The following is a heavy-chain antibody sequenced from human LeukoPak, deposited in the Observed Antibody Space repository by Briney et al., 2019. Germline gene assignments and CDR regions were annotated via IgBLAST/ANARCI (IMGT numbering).Heavy chain of an antibody. Sequence: GGSLRLSCAASGFTFSSYDMHWVRQAPGKGLEWVAVISYDGSNRYHADSVKGRFTISRDNSKNTLYLQMNRMSVEDTAVYHCAKPVYGSASFFFDYWGQGTLVTVST. CDR2: ISYDGSNR. CDR1: GFTFSSYD. J-gene: IGHJ4*02. D-gene: IGHD3-10*01. V-gene: IGHV3-30*18. CDR3: AKPVYGSASFFFDY.